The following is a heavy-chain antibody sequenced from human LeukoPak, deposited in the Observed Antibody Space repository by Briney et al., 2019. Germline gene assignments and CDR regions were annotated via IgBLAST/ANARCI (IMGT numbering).Heavy chain of an antibody. Sequence: GGSLRLSCAASGFTFSSYAMYWVRQAPGKGLEWVSAISDSGATTYYADSVKGRFTISRDNSKNTLYLQMNSLRAEDTAVYYCARIQLYARGLDYWGQGTLVTVSS. CDR2: ISDSGATT. D-gene: IGHD5-18*01. V-gene: IGHV3-23*01. CDR1: GFTFSSYA. J-gene: IGHJ4*02. CDR3: ARIQLYARGLDY.